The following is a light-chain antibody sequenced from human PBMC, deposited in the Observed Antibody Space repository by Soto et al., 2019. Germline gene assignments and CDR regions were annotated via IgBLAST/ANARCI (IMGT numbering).Light chain of an antibody. CDR2: SND. V-gene: IGLV1-44*01. CDR1: SSNIGSNT. Sequence: QSVLTQPPSVSGTPGQRVTISCSGSSSNIGSNTVNWYQQLPGTAPKLLIYSNDQRPSGVPDRFSGSKSGTSASLAISGLQSEEEADYYCASGDYTQNGWVFGGGTKLTVL. CDR3: ASGDYTQNGWV. J-gene: IGLJ3*02.